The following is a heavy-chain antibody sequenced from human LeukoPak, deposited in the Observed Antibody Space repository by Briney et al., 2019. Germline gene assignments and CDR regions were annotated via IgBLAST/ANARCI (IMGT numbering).Heavy chain of an antibody. CDR1: GGSISSSSYY. Sequence: SETLSLTCTVSGGSISSSSYYWGWIRQPPGKGLVWIGSIYYSGSTYYNPSLKSRVTISVDTSKNQFSLKLSSVTAADTAVYYCAREAVYDFWSGSTPNWFDPWGQGTLVTVSS. J-gene: IGHJ5*02. CDR3: AREAVYDFWSGSTPNWFDP. D-gene: IGHD3-3*01. CDR2: IYYSGST. V-gene: IGHV4-39*07.